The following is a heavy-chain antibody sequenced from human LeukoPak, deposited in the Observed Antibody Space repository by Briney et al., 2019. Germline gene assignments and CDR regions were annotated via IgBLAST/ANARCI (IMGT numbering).Heavy chain of an antibody. CDR2: INPNSGGT. CDR1: GYTFTGYY. Sequence: ASVKVSCKASGYTFTGYYMHWVRQAPGQGLEWMGRINPNSGGTNYAQKFQGRVTMTRDTSISTAYMELSRLRFDDTAVYYCARDTAMGLYYYYYGMDVWGQGTTVTVS. J-gene: IGHJ6*02. V-gene: IGHV1-2*06. CDR3: ARDTAMGLYYYYYGMDV. D-gene: IGHD5-18*01.